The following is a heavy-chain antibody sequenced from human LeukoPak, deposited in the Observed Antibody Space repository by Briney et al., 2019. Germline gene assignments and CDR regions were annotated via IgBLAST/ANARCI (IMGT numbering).Heavy chain of an antibody. J-gene: IGHJ4*02. CDR3: VRDHLFAFDY. V-gene: IGHV3-48*01. Sequence: GGSLRLSCEASGFTFNIFSMNWVRQAPGKGLEWLSYIGGNTGIIWYADSVKGRFTISRDSAKNSLYLQMNSLGVEDTAVYFSVRDHLFAFDYWGRGALITVSS. CDR1: GFTFNIFS. CDR2: IGGNTGII.